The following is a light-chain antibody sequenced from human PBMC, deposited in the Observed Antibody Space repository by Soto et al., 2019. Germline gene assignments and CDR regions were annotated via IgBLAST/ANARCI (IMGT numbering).Light chain of an antibody. CDR2: EGS. Sequence: QSALTQPASVSGSPGQSITISCTGTRSDVGSYNLVSWYQQHPGKAPKLMIYEGSKRPSGVSNRFSGSKSGNTASLRISGLQAEDEADYSCSSYTNTSTLVFGTGTKLTVL. J-gene: IGLJ1*01. CDR3: SSYTNTSTLV. V-gene: IGLV2-14*02. CDR1: RSDVGSYNL.